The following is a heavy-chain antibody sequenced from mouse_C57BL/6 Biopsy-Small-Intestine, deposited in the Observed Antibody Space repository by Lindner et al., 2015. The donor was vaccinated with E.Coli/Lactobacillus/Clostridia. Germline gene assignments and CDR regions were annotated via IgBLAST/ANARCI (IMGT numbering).Heavy chain of an antibody. Sequence: VQLQESGPGLAKPSQTLSLTCSVTGYSITSDHWNWIRKFPGNKLEYMGYISYSGSTYYNPSLKSRISITRDTSKNQYYLQLNSVTTEDTATYYCARYRLLKGMDYWGQGTSVTVSS. V-gene: IGHV3-8*01. CDR2: ISYSGST. CDR1: GYSITSDH. D-gene: IGHD3-2*02. CDR3: ARYRLLKGMDY. J-gene: IGHJ4*01.